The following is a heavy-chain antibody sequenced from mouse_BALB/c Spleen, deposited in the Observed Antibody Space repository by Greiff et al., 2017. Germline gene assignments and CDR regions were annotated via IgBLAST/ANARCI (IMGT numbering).Heavy chain of an antibody. D-gene: IGHD1-2*01. Sequence: QVRLKESAAELARPGASVKMSCKASGYTFTSYTMHWVKQRPGQGLEWIGYINPSSGYTEYNQKFKDKTTLTADKSSSTAYMQLSSLTSEDSAVYYCARSGYYGLWYFDVWGAGTTVTVSS. CDR1: GYTFTSYT. CDR2: INPSSGYT. V-gene: IGHV1-4*02. J-gene: IGHJ1*01. CDR3: ARSGYYGLWYFDV.